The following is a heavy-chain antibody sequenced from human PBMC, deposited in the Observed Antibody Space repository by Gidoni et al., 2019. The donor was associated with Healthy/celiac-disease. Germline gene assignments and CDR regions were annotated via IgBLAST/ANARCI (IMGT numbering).Heavy chain of an antibody. J-gene: IGHJ3*02. CDR1: GFTFSSYA. D-gene: IGHD2-15*01. Sequence: QVQLVESGGGVVQPGRSLRLSCAASGFTFSSYAMHWVRQAPGKGLEWVAVISYDGSNKYYADSVKGRFTISRDNSKNTLYLQMNSLRAEDTAVYYCARGAPWGGYCSGGSCLTDAFDIWGQGTMVTVSS. CDR2: ISYDGSNK. CDR3: ARGAPWGGYCSGGSCLTDAFDI. V-gene: IGHV3-30-3*01.